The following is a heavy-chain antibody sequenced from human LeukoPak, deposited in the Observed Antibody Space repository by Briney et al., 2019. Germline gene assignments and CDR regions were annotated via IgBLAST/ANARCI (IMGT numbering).Heavy chain of an antibody. CDR1: GFTFSSYW. D-gene: IGHD1-26*01. CDR3: ARDMMGATLYFDS. Sequence: PGGSLRLSCAASGFTFSSYWMSWVRQAPGKGLEWVANIKQDGSEKYYVDSVKGRFTISRDNAKNSLYLQMNSLRAEDTAVYYCARDMMGATLYFDSWGQGTLVTVSS. CDR2: IKQDGSEK. J-gene: IGHJ4*02. V-gene: IGHV3-7*03.